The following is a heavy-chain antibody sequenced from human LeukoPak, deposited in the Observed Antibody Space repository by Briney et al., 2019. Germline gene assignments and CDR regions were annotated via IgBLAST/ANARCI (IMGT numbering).Heavy chain of an antibody. CDR3: ARRYSRSYYGMDV. J-gene: IGHJ6*02. CDR2: INCNGGST. V-gene: IGHV3-20*01. D-gene: IGHD6-13*01. Sequence: PGGSLRLSCAASGFTFSGYAMSWVRQAPGKGLEWVSAINCNGGSTCYADSVKGRFTISRDNSKNSLYLQMNSLRAEDTALYHCARRYSRSYYGMDVWGQGTTVTVSS. CDR1: GFTFSGYA.